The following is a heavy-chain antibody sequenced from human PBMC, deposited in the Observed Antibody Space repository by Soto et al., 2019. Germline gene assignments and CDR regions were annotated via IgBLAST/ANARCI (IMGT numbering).Heavy chain of an antibody. V-gene: IGHV4-39*07. CDR1: GGSISTSNYY. CDR2: IYYSGTT. J-gene: IGHJ5*02. CDR3: ARGTSFYDFWSGYYPHNWFDP. Sequence: PSETLSLTCTVSGGSISTSNYYWGWVRQPPGKGLDWIGNIYYSGTTYYNPSLKSRVTISVDTSKNQFSLKLSSVTAADTAVYYCARGTSFYDFWSGYYPHNWFDPWGQGTLVTVSS. D-gene: IGHD3-3*01.